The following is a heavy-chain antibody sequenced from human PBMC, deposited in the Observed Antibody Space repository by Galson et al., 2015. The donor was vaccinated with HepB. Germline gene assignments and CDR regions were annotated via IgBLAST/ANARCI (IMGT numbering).Heavy chain of an antibody. CDR3: AKHEGQH. J-gene: IGHJ1*01. Sequence: SLRLSCAASGFTFSSYAMTWVRLAPGKGLEWVSSISESGGYTDYADSVKGRFTISRDNSKNTLFLQMHSLRADDTAVYYCAKHEGQHWGQGTLVTVSS. V-gene: IGHV3-23*01. CDR2: ISESGGYT. CDR1: GFTFSSYA.